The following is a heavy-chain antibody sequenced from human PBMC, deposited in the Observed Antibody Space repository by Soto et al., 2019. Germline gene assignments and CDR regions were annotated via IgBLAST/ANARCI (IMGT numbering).Heavy chain of an antibody. J-gene: IGHJ5*02. CDR2: ISAHNGNS. CDR1: GSTFTNYG. Sequence: QVQLVQSGTEVKKPGASVKVSCKASGSTFTNYGVNWVRQAPGQGLEWMGWISAHNGNSYYVQKIKGRVTMTTATSTNTAYLELRSLRSDDTAVYYCARESWQWLEAWGQGTLVTSSP. D-gene: IGHD3-10*01. V-gene: IGHV1-18*01. CDR3: ARESWQWLEA.